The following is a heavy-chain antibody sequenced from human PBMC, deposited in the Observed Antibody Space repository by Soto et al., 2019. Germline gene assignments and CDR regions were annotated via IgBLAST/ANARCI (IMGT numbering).Heavy chain of an antibody. V-gene: IGHV4-4*02. D-gene: IGHD3-10*01. CDR2: IFHDGTA. J-gene: IGHJ4*02. CDR1: VVSLTSFNW. CDR3: ARLVYDTRLNYMYFDF. Sequence: SETRSLTCSFSVVSLTSFNWCTCVRQAPQRGLEYIGEIFHDGTANYYPSFERRVAMSVDTSRNQFSLKLTSVTAADTAVYFCARLVYDTRLNYMYFDFWGPGTLVTVSS.